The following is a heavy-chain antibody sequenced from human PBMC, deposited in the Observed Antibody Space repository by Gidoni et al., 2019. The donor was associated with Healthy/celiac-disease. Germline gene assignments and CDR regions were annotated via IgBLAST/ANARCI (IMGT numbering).Heavy chain of an antibody. CDR3: AKDRSPNYVWGSYYYYFDY. D-gene: IGHD3-16*01. Sequence: EVQLLESGGGLVQPGGSLRLSCAASGFPFSSSAMSWVRQAPGKGLGWVSAISGSGGSTYYAASVKGRFTISRDNSKNTLYLQMNSLRAEDTAVYYCAKDRSPNYVWGSYYYYFDYWGQGTLVTVSS. CDR2: ISGSGGST. V-gene: IGHV3-23*01. J-gene: IGHJ4*02. CDR1: GFPFSSSA.